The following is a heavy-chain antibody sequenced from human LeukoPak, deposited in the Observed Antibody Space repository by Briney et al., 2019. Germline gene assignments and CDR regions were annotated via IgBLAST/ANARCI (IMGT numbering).Heavy chain of an antibody. J-gene: IGHJ4*02. CDR1: GGSISSHY. D-gene: IGHD5-24*01. CDR3: ARTGRDGYNPRGYEFDY. V-gene: IGHV4-59*11. Sequence: SETLSLTCTVSGGSISSHYWSWIRQPPGKGLEWIGYIYYSGSTNYSPSLKSRVTISVDTSKNQFSLKLSSVTAADTAVYYCARTGRDGYNPRGYEFDYWGQGTLVTVSS. CDR2: IYYSGST.